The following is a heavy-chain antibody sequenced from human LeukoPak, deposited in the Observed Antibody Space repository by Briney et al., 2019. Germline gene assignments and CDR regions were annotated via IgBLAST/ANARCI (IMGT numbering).Heavy chain of an antibody. V-gene: IGHV1-2*02. Sequence: ASVKVSCKASGYTFTGYYMHWVGHAPGQGLEWRGWINPNSGGTTYAQQFTGRVTMTRDTSISTAYMELSRLTSDDTAVYYCASSPAAMSPLDYWGQGTLVTVSS. CDR2: INPNSGGT. CDR3: ASSPAAMSPLDY. D-gene: IGHD2-2*01. CDR1: GYTFTGYY. J-gene: IGHJ4*02.